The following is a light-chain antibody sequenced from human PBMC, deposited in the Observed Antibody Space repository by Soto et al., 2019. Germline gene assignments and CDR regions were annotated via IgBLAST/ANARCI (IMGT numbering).Light chain of an antibody. J-gene: IGKJ2*01. CDR3: HHFGSSHPAFT. V-gene: IGKV3-20*01. CDR2: GAS. CDR1: QSVSTRY. Sequence: ESMLTQSPGTLSLSPGERATLSCRASQSVSTRYLAWYQQKPGQAPRLLIYGASIRATGIPDRFSGSGSGTDFTLTISRLEPEDFAVYYCHHFGSSHPAFTFGQGTKLEI.